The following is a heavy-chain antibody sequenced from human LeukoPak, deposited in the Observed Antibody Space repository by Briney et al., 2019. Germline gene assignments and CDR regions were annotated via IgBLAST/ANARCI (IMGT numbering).Heavy chain of an antibody. V-gene: IGHV3-53*01. D-gene: IGHD6-25*01. J-gene: IGHJ5*02. CDR2: LFTDDKT. CDR3: ARGAGSNWFAP. Sequence: PGGSLRLSCAASGFAVGSQRLTWVRQAPGKGLEWVAFLFTDDKTYYADSVKGRFTISRDNSKNTLYLQMNSLRAEDTAVYFCARGAGSNWFAPWGQGTLVTVSS. CDR1: GFAVGSQR.